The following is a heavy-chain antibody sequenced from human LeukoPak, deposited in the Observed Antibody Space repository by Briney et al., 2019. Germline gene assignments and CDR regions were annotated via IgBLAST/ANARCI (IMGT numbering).Heavy chain of an antibody. J-gene: IGHJ3*02. V-gene: IGHV4-34*01. CDR3: ARITFGGVISI. CDR1: GGSFSGYY. CDR2: INHSGST. D-gene: IGHD3-16*02. Sequence: SETLSLTCAVYGGSFSGYYWSWIRQPPGKGLEWIGEINHSGSTNYNPSLKSRVTISVDTSKNQFSLKLSSVTAADTAVYYCARITFGGVISIRGQGTMVTVSS.